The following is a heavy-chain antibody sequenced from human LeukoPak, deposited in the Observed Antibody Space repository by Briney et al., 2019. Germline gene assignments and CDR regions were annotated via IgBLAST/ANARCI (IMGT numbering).Heavy chain of an antibody. Sequence: ASVKVSCKASGYTFTSYAMHWVRQAPGQGLEWMGWINPNSGGTNYAQKFQGRVTMTRDTSISTAYMELSRLRSDDTAVYYCASALLWFGELSGPKDAFDIWGQGTMVTVSS. CDR2: INPNSGGT. J-gene: IGHJ3*02. V-gene: IGHV1-2*02. CDR3: ASALLWFGELSGPKDAFDI. CDR1: GYTFTSYA. D-gene: IGHD3-10*01.